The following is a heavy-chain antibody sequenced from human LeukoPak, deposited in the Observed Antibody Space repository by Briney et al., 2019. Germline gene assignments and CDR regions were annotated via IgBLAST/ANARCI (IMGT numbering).Heavy chain of an antibody. V-gene: IGHV3-53*01. CDR2: LYSGGST. J-gene: IGHJ4*02. Sequence: GGSLRLSCAASGFSVNTNYMSWVRQAPGKGLEWVSVLYSGGSTYYADAVKGRFTISRDNSKNTLYLQMNSLRAEDTALYYCAVLYSGTYYGVSDWGQGTLVTVSS. D-gene: IGHD1-26*01. CDR1: GFSVNTNY. CDR3: AVLYSGTYYGVSD.